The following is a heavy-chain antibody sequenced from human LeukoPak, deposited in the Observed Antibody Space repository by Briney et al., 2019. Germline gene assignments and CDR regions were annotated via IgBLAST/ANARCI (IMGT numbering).Heavy chain of an antibody. Sequence: PGGSLRLSCAASGFTFSSYGMHWVRQAPGKGLEWVANIKQDGSEKYYADSVKGRFTISRDNSKNTLYLQMNSLRAEDTAVYYCAKPHHYSVNLDYWGQGTLVTVSS. CDR1: GFTFSSYG. V-gene: IGHV3-30*02. D-gene: IGHD2-15*01. CDR2: IKQDGSEK. J-gene: IGHJ4*02. CDR3: AKPHHYSVNLDY.